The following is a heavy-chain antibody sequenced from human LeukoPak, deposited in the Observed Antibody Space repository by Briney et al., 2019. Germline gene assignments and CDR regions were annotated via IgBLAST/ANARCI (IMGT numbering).Heavy chain of an antibody. CDR1: GFTFSSYA. CDR2: ISGSGGST. J-gene: IGHJ6*02. V-gene: IGHV3-23*01. CDR3: ATNYGGNFYYVMDV. D-gene: IGHD4-17*01. Sequence: GGSLRLSCAASGFTFSSYAMSWVRQAPGKGLEWVSGISGSGGSTYYADSVKGRFTISRDNSKNTLYLQMNSLRPEDTAVYYCATNYGGNFYYVMDVWGQGTTVTVSS.